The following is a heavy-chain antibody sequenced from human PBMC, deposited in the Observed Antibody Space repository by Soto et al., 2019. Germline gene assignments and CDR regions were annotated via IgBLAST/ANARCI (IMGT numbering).Heavy chain of an antibody. Sequence: EVQLMESGGDLVQPGRSLRLSCAASGFNFNDYAMHWVRQAPGKGLEWVSGISWNSNTIAYADSVKGRFTISRNNDKNSLYLQMNILSSEVTALYYFAKTTKVCFSGFCSGGMCYPAAFDSWGQGTMVTVSS. CDR2: ISWNSNTI. CDR1: GFNFNDYA. J-gene: IGHJ3*02. V-gene: IGHV3-9*01. CDR3: AKTTKVCFSGFCSGGMCYPAAFDS. D-gene: IGHD2-15*01.